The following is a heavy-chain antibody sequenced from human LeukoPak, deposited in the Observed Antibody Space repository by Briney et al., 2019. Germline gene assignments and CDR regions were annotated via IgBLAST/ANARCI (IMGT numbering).Heavy chain of an antibody. Sequence: VASVKVSCKASGYTFTSYGISWVRQAPGQGLEWMGWISAYNGNTNYAQKLQGRVTMTTDTSTSTAYMELRSLRSDDTAVYYCARVAMGATPPTGMDVWGKGTTVTVSS. J-gene: IGHJ6*03. CDR3: ARVAMGATPPTGMDV. D-gene: IGHD1-26*01. V-gene: IGHV1-18*01. CDR2: ISAYNGNT. CDR1: GYTFTSYG.